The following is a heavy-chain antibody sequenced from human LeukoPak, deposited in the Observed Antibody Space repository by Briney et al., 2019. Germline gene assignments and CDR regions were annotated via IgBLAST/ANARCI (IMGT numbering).Heavy chain of an antibody. CDR1: GGSISSSAYY. CDR3: ATGPLVRGTYYYYYMDV. Sequence: SETLSLTCTVSGGSISSSAYYWGWIRQPPGKGLEWIGSMFYSGSTYYNPSLKSRVTISVDTSKNQFSLKLSSATAADTAVYYCATGPLVRGTYYYYYMDVWGKGTTVTVSS. J-gene: IGHJ6*03. V-gene: IGHV4-39*01. D-gene: IGHD1-1*01. CDR2: MFYSGST.